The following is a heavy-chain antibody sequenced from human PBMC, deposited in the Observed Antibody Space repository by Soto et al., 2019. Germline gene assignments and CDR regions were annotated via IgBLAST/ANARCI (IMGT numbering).Heavy chain of an antibody. CDR2: IGSFCCDT. CDR1: VFTFYSYA. J-gene: IGHJ3*02. D-gene: IGHD3-16*01. Sequence: PVVSLRLSCSASVFTFYSYAISLFLQAPVKGLEWVSTIGSFCCDTYYSDSVKGRFTISIDDSKNTLLLQMNSLRAEDTSVYYCVKDRMAYHYVWDPFDIWGPGTMVTVSS. V-gene: IGHV3-23*01. CDR3: VKDRMAYHYVWDPFDI.